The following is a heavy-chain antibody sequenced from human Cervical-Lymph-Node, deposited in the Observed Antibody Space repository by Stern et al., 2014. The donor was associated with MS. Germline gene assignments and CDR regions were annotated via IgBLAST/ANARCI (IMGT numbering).Heavy chain of an antibody. CDR3: AKPPDKEMATTYYFDY. J-gene: IGHJ4*02. CDR1: GFTFSSYA. Sequence: EVQLVESGGGLVQPGGSLRLSCAASGFTFSSYAMSWVRQAPGKGLEWVSAISGGGGSTYHADSVKGRFTISRDNSKNTLYLQMNSLRAEDTAVYYCAKPPDKEMATTYYFDYWGQGTLVTVSS. D-gene: IGHD5-24*01. V-gene: IGHV3-23*04. CDR2: ISGGGGST.